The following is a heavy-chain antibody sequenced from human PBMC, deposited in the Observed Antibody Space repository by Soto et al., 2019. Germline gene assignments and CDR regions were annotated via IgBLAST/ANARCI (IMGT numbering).Heavy chain of an antibody. J-gene: IGHJ6*02. CDR1: GGSISSGGYY. CDR3: ARDSLYDYGYGMDV. Sequence: SETLSLTCTVSGGSISSGGYYWSWIRQHPGKGLEWIGYIYYSGSTYYNPSLKSRVTISVDTSKNQFSLKLSPVTAADTAVYYCARDSLYDYGYGMDVWGQGTTVTVSS. D-gene: IGHD2-2*01. V-gene: IGHV4-31*03. CDR2: IYYSGST.